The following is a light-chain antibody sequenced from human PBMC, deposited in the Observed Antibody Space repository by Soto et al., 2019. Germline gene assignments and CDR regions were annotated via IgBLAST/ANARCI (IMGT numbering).Light chain of an antibody. CDR2: DAS. V-gene: IGKV3-11*01. CDR1: QSVSSY. CDR3: QQRSNWLWT. Sequence: EMGLTQCPATLSLYPGERATLSCRASQSVSSYLAWYQQKPGQAPRLLIYDASNRATGIPARFSGSGSGTDFTLTISSLEPEDFAVYYCQQRSNWLWTFGQGTKVDI. J-gene: IGKJ1*01.